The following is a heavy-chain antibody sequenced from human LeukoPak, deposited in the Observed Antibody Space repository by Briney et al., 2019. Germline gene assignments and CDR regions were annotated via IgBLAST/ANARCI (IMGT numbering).Heavy chain of an antibody. J-gene: IGHJ4*02. CDR1: GGSFSGYY. CDR2: INHSGGT. D-gene: IGHD3-22*01. V-gene: IGHV4-34*01. Sequence: SETLSLTCAAYGGSFSGYYWSWIRQPPGKGLEWIGEINHSGGTNYNPSLKSRVTISVDTSKNQFSLKLSSVTAADTAVYYCAGEYYYDSSGTYWGQGTLVTVSS. CDR3: AGEYYYDSSGTY.